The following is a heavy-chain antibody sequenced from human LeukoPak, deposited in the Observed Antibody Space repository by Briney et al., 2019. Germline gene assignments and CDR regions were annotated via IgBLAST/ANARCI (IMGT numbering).Heavy chain of an antibody. V-gene: IGHV3-7*01. J-gene: IGHJ4*02. Sequence: PGGSLRLSCAASGFTFSSYWMSWVRQAPGKGLEWVANIKQDGSEKYYVDSVKGRFPISRDNAKNSLYLQMNSLRAEDTAVYYCARSYSSSWYSPLVWFDYWGQGTLVTVSS. CDR2: IKQDGSEK. CDR1: GFTFSSYW. D-gene: IGHD6-13*01. CDR3: ARSYSSSWYSPLVWFDY.